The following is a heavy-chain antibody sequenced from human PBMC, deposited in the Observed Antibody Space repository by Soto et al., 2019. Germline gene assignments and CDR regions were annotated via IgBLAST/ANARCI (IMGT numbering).Heavy chain of an antibody. V-gene: IGHV3-30*18. D-gene: IGHD3-3*01. J-gene: IGHJ6*02. CDR3: AKDYTYYDFWSGYSETYYYYGMDV. CDR1: GFTFSSYG. Sequence: LRLSCAASGFTFSSYGMHWVRQAPGKGLEWVAVISYDGSNKYYADSVKGRFTISRDNSKNTLYLQMNSLRAEDTAVYYCAKDYTYYDFWSGYSETYYYYGMDVWGQGTTVTVS. CDR2: ISYDGSNK.